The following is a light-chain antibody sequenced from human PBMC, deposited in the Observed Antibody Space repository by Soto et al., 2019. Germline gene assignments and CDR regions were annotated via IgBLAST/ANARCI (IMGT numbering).Light chain of an antibody. CDR3: LQYHNLWA. Sequence: PGERATLSCRASQSISNYLAWYQHRPGQAPRLLIYRASTRAPGVPARFSGSGSGTEFTLTISSLQPEDFTVYSCLQYHNLWAFGQGTKVDIK. CDR2: RAS. J-gene: IGKJ1*01. CDR1: QSISNY. V-gene: IGKV3-15*01.